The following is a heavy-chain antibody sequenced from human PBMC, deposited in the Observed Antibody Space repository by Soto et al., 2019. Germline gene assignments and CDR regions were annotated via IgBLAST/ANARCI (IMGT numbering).Heavy chain of an antibody. D-gene: IGHD3-9*01. CDR3: GRVGSVLYFEWLDLLYYFDY. CDR2: IKQDGGEK. J-gene: IGHJ4*02. Sequence: LRLSCAASGFTFSSYWMSWVRQAPGKGLEWVANIKQDGGEKYYVDSVKGRFTISRDNAKNSLYLQMNSLRAEDTAVYYCGRVGSVLYFEWLDLLYYFDYGGQGTLVTYSS. CDR1: GFTFSSYW. V-gene: IGHV3-7*04.